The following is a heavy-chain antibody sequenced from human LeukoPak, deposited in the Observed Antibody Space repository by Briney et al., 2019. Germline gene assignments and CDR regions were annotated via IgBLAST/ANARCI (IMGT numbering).Heavy chain of an antibody. CDR2: ISSNSSYI. CDR3: ARGAGPLGYCSSTSCLDI. V-gene: IGHV3-21*01. CDR1: GFTFSSYR. D-gene: IGHD2-2*01. J-gene: IGHJ3*02. Sequence: GGSLRLSCAASGFTFSSYRMNWVRQAPGKGLEWVSSISSNSSYIYYADSVKGRFTISRDNAKSSLYLQMNSLRAEDTAVYYCARGAGPLGYCSSTSCLDIWGQGTMVTVSS.